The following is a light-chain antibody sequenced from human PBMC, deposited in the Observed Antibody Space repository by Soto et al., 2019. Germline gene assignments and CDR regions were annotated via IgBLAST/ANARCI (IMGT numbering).Light chain of an antibody. CDR2: GVS. CDR1: QSVTNNY. CDR3: QHYGGSPLYT. V-gene: IGKV3-20*01. Sequence: EIVLTQSPGTLSLSPGERATLSCRASQSVTNNYFAWYQQKPGQAPRLLIYGVSSRATGIPDRFSGSGSGTDFTLTVNRLEPEDFAVYYCQHYGGSPLYTFGRGTKLEIK. J-gene: IGKJ2*01.